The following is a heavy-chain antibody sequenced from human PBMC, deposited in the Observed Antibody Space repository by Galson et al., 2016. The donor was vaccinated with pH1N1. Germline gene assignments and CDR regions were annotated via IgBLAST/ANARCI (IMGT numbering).Heavy chain of an antibody. CDR3: ARGPHPYRSYMDD. V-gene: IGHV1-69*05. CDR1: GGIFNSNA. CDR2: IIAIFGTT. Sequence: SVKVSCKASGGIFNSNAINWVRQAPGQGLEWMGGIIAIFGTTNYAQKFQGRVTITTDESTTTAYMELSSLRSEDTAVYYWARGPHPYRSYMDDWGKGTTGTVSS. J-gene: IGHJ6*03.